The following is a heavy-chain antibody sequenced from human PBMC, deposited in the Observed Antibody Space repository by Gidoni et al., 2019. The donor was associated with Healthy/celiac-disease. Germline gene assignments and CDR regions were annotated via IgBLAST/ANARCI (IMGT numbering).Heavy chain of an antibody. V-gene: IGHV3-53*01. J-gene: IGHJ4*02. D-gene: IGHD2-21*02. CDR3: ARGGGGLLWSDY. CDR1: RFTVSSNY. Sequence: EVQLVEPGGGLIQPGGSVRLTCAASRFTVSSNYMSWVRQAPGEGLEWVSVIYSGGSTYYADSMKGRFTISRDNSKNTLYLQMNSLRAEDTAVYYCARGGGGLLWSDYWGQGTLVTVSS. CDR2: IYSGGST.